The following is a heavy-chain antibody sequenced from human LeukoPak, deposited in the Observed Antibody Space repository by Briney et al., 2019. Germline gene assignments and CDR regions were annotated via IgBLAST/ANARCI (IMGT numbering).Heavy chain of an antibody. CDR2: INSDGSST. J-gene: IGHJ4*02. Sequence: GGPLRLSRAASGFTFSSYWMHWVRQAPGKGLVWVSRINSDGSSTSYADSVKGRFTISRDNAKNTLYLQMNSLRAEDTAVYYCASSWYYDFWSGREALYWGQGTLVTVSS. CDR3: ASSWYYDFWSGREALY. V-gene: IGHV3-74*01. CDR1: GFTFSSYW. D-gene: IGHD3-3*01.